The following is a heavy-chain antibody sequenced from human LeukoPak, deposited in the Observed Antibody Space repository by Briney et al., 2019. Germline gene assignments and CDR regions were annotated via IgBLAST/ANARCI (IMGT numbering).Heavy chain of an antibody. CDR2: ISHVGGT. CDR1: GFTFSDHA. J-gene: IGHJ4*02. CDR3: VKDREYDDSCDYNG. D-gene: IGHD3-22*01. V-gene: IGHV3-23*01. Sequence: GGSLILSCAASGFTFSDHAMSWVRQAPEKGLEWVSTISHVGGTYYADSVRGRFAISRDDSKNMVYLQMDSLRAEDTAVYYCVKDREYDDSCDYNGWGQGTLVTVSS.